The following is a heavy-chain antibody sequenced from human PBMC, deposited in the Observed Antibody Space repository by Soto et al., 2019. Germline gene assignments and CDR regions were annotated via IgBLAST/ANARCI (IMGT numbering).Heavy chain of an antibody. CDR2: INHSGST. V-gene: IGHV4-34*01. CDR3: ARARRASYSSSWYSWFDP. CDR1: GGSFSGYY. D-gene: IGHD6-13*01. Sequence: LSLTCAVYGGSFSGYYWSWIRQPPGKGLEWIGEINHSGSTNYNPSLKSRVTISVDTSKNQFSLKLSSVTAADTAVYYCARARRASYSSSWYSWFDPWGQGTLVIVSS. J-gene: IGHJ5*02.